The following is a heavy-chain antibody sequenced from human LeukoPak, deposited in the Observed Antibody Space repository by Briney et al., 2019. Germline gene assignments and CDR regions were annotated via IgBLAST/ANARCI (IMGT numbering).Heavy chain of an antibody. Sequence: GGSLRLSCAASGFTFSSYAMSWVRQAPGKGLEWVSAISGSGGSAYYADSVKGRFTISRDTSKNTLYLQMNSLRAEDTPVYYCAKFAVVAAKYYFDYWGQGTLVTVSS. V-gene: IGHV3-23*01. J-gene: IGHJ4*02. CDR3: AKFAVVAAKYYFDY. CDR2: ISGSGGSA. CDR1: GFTFSSYA. D-gene: IGHD2-15*01.